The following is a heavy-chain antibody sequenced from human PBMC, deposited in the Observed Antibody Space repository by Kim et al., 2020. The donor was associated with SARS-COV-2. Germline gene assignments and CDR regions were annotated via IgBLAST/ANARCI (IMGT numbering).Heavy chain of an antibody. V-gene: IGHV3-30*18. D-gene: IGHD2-21*02. CDR3: AKEEGHRYCGGDCYLFGPPVVNAFDI. CDR2: ISYDGSNK. CDR1: GFTFSSYG. Sequence: GGSLRLSCAASGFTFSSYGMHWVRQAPGKGLEWVAVISYDGSNKYYADSVKGRFTISRDNSKNTLYLQMNSLRAEDTAVYYCAKEEGHRYCGGDCYLFGPPVVNAFDIWGQGTMVTVSS. J-gene: IGHJ3*02.